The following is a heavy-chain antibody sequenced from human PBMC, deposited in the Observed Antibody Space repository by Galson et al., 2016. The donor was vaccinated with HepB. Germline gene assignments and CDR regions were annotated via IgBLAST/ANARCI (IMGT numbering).Heavy chain of an antibody. D-gene: IGHD6-19*01. CDR2: INIGGDST. Sequence: SLRLSCAASGFTFSTYAMSWVRQAPGKGLEWVSSINIGGDSTYYADSVKGRFTISRDNSKNTVYLQMNSLRAEDTALYYCAKDSPYSSGWSTYWGQGTLVTVSS. CDR1: GFTFSTYA. J-gene: IGHJ4*02. V-gene: IGHV3-23*01. CDR3: AKDSPYSSGWSTY.